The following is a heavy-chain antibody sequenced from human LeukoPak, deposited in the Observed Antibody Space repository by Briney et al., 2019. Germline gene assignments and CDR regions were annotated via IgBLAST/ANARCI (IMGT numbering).Heavy chain of an antibody. CDR1: GFTFSSYG. V-gene: IGHV3-33*01. J-gene: IGHJ3*02. Sequence: PGRSLRLSCAASGFTFSSYGRHWVRQAPGKGLEWVAVIWYDGSNKYYADSVKGRFTLYRDNSTNTMYLQMNSLRAEDTAVYYCARDRNWGSGGAFDIWGQGTMVTVSS. CDR3: ARDRNWGSGGAFDI. D-gene: IGHD7-27*01. CDR2: IWYDGSNK.